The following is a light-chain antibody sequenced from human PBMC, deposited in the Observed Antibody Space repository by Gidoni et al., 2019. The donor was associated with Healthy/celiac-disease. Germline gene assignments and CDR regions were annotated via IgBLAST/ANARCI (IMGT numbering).Light chain of an antibody. V-gene: IGLV3-1*01. CDR2: QDS. J-gene: IGLJ1*01. Sequence: SYELTQPPSVSVSPGKTASITCSGDKLGDKYACWYQQKPGQSPVLVIYQDSKRPSGIPERFSGSNSGNTATLTISGTQAMDEADYYCQAWDSSTYVFGTGTKVTV. CDR3: QAWDSSTYV. CDR1: KLGDKY.